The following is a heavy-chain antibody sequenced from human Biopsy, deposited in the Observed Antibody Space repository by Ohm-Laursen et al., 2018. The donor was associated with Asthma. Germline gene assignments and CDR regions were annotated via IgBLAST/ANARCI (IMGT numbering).Heavy chain of an antibody. J-gene: IGHJ4*02. D-gene: IGHD3-3*01. V-gene: IGHV3-30*03. Sequence: SLRPSCAASGFTFSNYGMHWVRQAPGKGLEWVAVGGSYYDGGLKYCADSVNGRFTVSRDDSKNTLYLQMNSLRPDDTAAYYCARDVMEWYLPAFDFWGRGTLVTVSS. CDR2: GGSYYDGGLK. CDR1: GFTFSNYG. CDR3: ARDVMEWYLPAFDF.